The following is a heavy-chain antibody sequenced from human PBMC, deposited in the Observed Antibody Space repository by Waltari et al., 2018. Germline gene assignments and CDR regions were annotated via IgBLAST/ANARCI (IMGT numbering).Heavy chain of an antibody. CDR3: ATLKNRRYHFYFDS. D-gene: IGHD1-26*01. V-gene: IGHV4-34*01. CDR1: GGSFSGYY. J-gene: IGHJ4*02. CDR2: INHSGST. Sequence: QVQLQQWGAGLLKPSETLSLTCAVYGGSFSGYYWSWIRQPPGKGLEWIGEINHSGSTNYNPSLKSRVTISVDTSKNQFSLKLSSVTAADTAVYYCATLKNRRYHFYFDSWSQGTLVTVSS.